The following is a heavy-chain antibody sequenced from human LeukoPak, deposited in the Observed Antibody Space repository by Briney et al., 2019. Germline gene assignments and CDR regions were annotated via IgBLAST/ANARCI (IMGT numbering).Heavy chain of an antibody. V-gene: IGHV4-59*02. CDR2: IYFSGST. Sequence: PSETLSLTCTVSGGSVSSSYWSWIRQPPGKGLEWIGYIYFSGSTNYNPSLKSRVAISVDTSNNQFSLKLSSVTTADTAVYYRAHDSGGYYGHGGYMDVWGKGTTVTVSS. CDR3: AHDSGGYYGHGGYMDV. J-gene: IGHJ6*03. CDR1: GGSVSSSY. D-gene: IGHD3-22*01.